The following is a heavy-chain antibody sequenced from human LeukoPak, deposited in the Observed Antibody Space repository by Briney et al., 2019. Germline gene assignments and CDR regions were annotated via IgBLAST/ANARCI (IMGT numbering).Heavy chain of an antibody. CDR1: GFTFTNAW. CDR3: ARGMGNYFDY. V-gene: IGHV3-21*01. D-gene: IGHD7-27*01. CDR2: ISSSSSYI. J-gene: IGHJ4*02. Sequence: GGSLRLSCAASGFTFTNAWMSWVRQAPGKGLEWVSSISSSSSYIYYADSVKGRFTISRDNAKNSLYLQMNSLRAEDTAVYYCARGMGNYFDYWGQGTLVTVSS.